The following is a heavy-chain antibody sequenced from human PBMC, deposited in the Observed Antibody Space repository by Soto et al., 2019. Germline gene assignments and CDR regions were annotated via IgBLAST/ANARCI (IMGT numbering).Heavy chain of an antibody. CDR3: ARAGDWNYVQDF. V-gene: IGHV3-74*01. D-gene: IGHD1-7*01. J-gene: IGHJ4*02. Sequence: PGGVLRLSCAASGFTFTNYRIHWVRQAPGKGLVWVARINSDGTRINYADSVKGRFTISRDNAKNTVFLQMNSLRDEDSAVYFCARAGDWNYVQDFWGQGTLVTVSS. CDR2: INSDGTRI. CDR1: GFTFTNYR.